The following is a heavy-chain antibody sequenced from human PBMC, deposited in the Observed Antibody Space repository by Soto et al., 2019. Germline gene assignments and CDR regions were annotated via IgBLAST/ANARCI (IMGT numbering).Heavy chain of an antibody. Sequence: SETLSLTCTVSGDSISSYYWSWIRQPPGKGLEWIGYIYYSGSTDYNPSLRSRVTISVDTSKNQFSLKLRSVAAADTAVYYCAIGIGDQMINWFDPWGQGTLVTVDS. J-gene: IGHJ5*02. D-gene: IGHD1-26*01. CDR1: GDSISSYY. V-gene: IGHV4-59*01. CDR3: AIGIGDQMINWFDP. CDR2: IYYSGST.